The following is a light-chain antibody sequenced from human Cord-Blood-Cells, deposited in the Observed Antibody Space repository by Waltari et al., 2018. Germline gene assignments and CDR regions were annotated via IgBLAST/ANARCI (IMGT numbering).Light chain of an antibody. J-gene: IGLJ2*01. CDR2: DVS. CDR3: CSYAGSYTFVV. Sequence: QSALTQPRSVSGSPGQSVTISCTGTSSDVGVYNSVSWYQQHPGKAPKLMIYDVSKRPSGVPDRFAGSKSGNTASLTISGLQAEDEADYYCCSYAGSYTFVVFGGGTKLTVL. V-gene: IGLV2-11*01. CDR1: SSDVGVYNS.